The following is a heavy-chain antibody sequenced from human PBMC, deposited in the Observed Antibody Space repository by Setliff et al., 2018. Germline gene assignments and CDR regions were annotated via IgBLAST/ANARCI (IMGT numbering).Heavy chain of an antibody. CDR1: GGSISTYY. CDR2: VYYSGTT. CDR3: VRTFNGSPADR. D-gene: IGHD2-2*01. V-gene: IGHV4-59*08. Sequence: PSETLSLTCTVSGGSISTYYWSWIRQTPVKGLEWIGYVYYSGTTNYNPLFKSRVTISVGRPKNQFSLKLNPVTAADTAVHYCVRTFNGSPADRWGQGTLVTVSS. J-gene: IGHJ5*02.